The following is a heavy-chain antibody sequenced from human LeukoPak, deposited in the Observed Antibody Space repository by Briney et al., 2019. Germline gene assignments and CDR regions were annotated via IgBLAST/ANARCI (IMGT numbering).Heavy chain of an antibody. CDR1: GGSSSSSNW. Sequence: SETLSLTCAVSGGSSSSSNWGSWVRQPPGQGLEWIGEISLAGQTNYNPSLNGRVTMSLDKSSNQLSLHLTSVTAADTATYYCSRESGPFCPFGYWGQGTLVIVSS. V-gene: IGHV4-4*02. J-gene: IGHJ4*02. D-gene: IGHD1-26*01. CDR2: ISLAGQT. CDR3: SRESGPFCPFGY.